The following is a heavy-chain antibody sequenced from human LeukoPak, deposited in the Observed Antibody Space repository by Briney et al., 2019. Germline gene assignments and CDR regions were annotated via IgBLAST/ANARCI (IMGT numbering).Heavy chain of an antibody. CDR2: IRAYNGNT. Sequence: ASVKVSCKASGYTFTSYGFSWVRQAPGQGLEWMGWIRAYNGNTNYAQKLQGRVTMTADTSTSTAYMELRRLRSDDTAVYYCAREGSSWYGHYFDCWGQATLVTVPS. CDR3: AREGSSWYGHYFDC. V-gene: IGHV1-18*01. J-gene: IGHJ4*02. CDR1: GYTFTSYG. D-gene: IGHD6-13*01.